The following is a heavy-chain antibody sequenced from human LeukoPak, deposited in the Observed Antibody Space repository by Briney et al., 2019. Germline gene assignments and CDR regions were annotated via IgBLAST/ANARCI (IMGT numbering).Heavy chain of an antibody. J-gene: IGHJ2*01. V-gene: IGHV3-23*01. CDR2: ITTSDGNT. Sequence: GGSLRLSCAASGFTFSSYTMSWVRQAPGRGLEWVSTITTSDGNTYYADSVKGRFTVSRDNSKNTLFLQMNSLRAEDTAVYYCAKDLSSGWHWYFDLWGRGTLVTVSS. D-gene: IGHD6-19*01. CDR1: GFTFSSYT. CDR3: AKDLSSGWHWYFDL.